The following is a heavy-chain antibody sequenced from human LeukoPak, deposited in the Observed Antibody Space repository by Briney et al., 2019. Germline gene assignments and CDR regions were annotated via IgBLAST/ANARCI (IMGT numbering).Heavy chain of an antibody. D-gene: IGHD4-23*01. Sequence: SETLSLTCTVSGGSISSYYWSWIRQPPGKGLEWIGYINYSGSTNYNPSLKSRVTISVDTSKNQFSLKLSSVTAADTAVYYCARGALLRGYYFDYWGQGTLVTVSS. CDR1: GGSISSYY. CDR2: INYSGST. J-gene: IGHJ4*02. CDR3: ARGALLRGYYFDY. V-gene: IGHV4-59*01.